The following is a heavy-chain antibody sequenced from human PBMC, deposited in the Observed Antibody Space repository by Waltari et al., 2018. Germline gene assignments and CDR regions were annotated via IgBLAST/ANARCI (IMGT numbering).Heavy chain of an antibody. CDR3: TTRLAPAGKDY. V-gene: IGHV3-73*02. Sequence: EVQLVESGGGMVQPGGSLKLSCAASGFTFSGSAMHWVRQASGKGLYWVGRIRSKANSYATTYAASVKGRLTISRDDSKNTAYLQMNSLKTEDTAVYYCTTRLAPAGKDYWGQGTLVTVSS. D-gene: IGHD6-13*01. J-gene: IGHJ4*02. CDR2: IRSKANSYAT. CDR1: GFTFSGSA.